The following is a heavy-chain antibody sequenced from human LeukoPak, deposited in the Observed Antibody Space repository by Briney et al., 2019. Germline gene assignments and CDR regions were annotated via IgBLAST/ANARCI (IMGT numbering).Heavy chain of an antibody. CDR2: IRYDGNNK. J-gene: IGHJ5*02. Sequence: GGSLRLSCAASGFTFSDYSMHWVRQAPGKGLNWVAFIRYDGNNKYYADSVKGRFTISRDNAKNSLFLQMNSLRPEDTAIYYCARDRGYGSGINWFDPWGQGTLVTVSS. D-gene: IGHD3-10*01. CDR3: ARDRGYGSGINWFDP. V-gene: IGHV3-30*02. CDR1: GFTFSDYS.